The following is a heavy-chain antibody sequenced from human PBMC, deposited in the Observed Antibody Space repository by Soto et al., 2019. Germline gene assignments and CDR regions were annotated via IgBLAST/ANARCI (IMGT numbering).Heavy chain of an antibody. CDR2: INPNSGGT. D-gene: IGHD2-2*01. CDR3: AREYCSSTSCYATTNWFDP. J-gene: IGHJ5*02. Sequence: QVQLVQSGAEVKKPGASVKVSCKASGYTFTGYYMHWVRQAPGQGLEWMGWINPNSGGTNYAQKFQGWVTMTRDTSISTAYMELSRLRSDDTAVYYCAREYCSSTSCYATTNWFDPWGQGTLVTVSS. V-gene: IGHV1-2*04. CDR1: GYTFTGYY.